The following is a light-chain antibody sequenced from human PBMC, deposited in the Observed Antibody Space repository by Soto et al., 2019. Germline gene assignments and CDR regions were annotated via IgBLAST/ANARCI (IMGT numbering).Light chain of an antibody. J-gene: IGKJ4*01. CDR3: QQYNNWPLT. V-gene: IGKV3-15*01. CDR1: QSVSSN. Sequence: EIVMTQSPATLSVSPGERATLSCRASQSVSSNLAWYQQKPGQAPRLLIYGASTRATTIPARFSGSGSETEFTLTISSLQSEDFAVYYCQQYNNWPLTFGGGTKVEIQ. CDR2: GAS.